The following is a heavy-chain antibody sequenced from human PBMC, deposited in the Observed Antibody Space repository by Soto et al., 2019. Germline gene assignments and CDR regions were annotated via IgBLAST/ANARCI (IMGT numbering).Heavy chain of an antibody. J-gene: IGHJ4*02. CDR2: VYFSGST. V-gene: IGHV4-59*01. Sequence: QVQLQESGPGLVKPSETLSLTCTVSGGSIGSYYWSWIRQPPGKGLEWIGYVYFSGSTKYNPSLKTRITISVDTSKNQFSLRLSSVTAADTAVYYCARSLNSHRTPVDYWGQGTLVTGSS. CDR3: ARSLNSHRTPVDY. D-gene: IGHD1-7*01. CDR1: GGSIGSYY.